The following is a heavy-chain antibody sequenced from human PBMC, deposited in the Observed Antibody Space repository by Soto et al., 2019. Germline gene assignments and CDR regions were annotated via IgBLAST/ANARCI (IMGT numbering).Heavy chain of an antibody. CDR2: ISSSSSTI. CDR3: ARVGFKSTFGDRYGMYV. Sequence: GGSLRLSCAASGFTFSSYSMNWVRQAPGKGLEWVSYISSSSSTIYYADSVKGRFTISRDNAKNSLYLQMNSLRDEDTAVYYCARVGFKSTFGDRYGMYVWGQGTTVTVSS. CDR1: GFTFSSYS. V-gene: IGHV3-48*02. D-gene: IGHD3-10*01. J-gene: IGHJ6*02.